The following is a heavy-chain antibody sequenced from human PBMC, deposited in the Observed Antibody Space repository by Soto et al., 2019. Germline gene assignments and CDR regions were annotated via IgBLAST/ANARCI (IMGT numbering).Heavy chain of an antibody. Sequence: ASVKVSCKXSGYSFTKYYIHWVRQAPGQGLEWMGIINPSGGSTSYAQKFQGRVTMTRDTSTSTVYMELSSLRSEDTAVYSCARDQAVAVADDAAFDIWGQGTMVTVSS. CDR2: INPSGGST. V-gene: IGHV1-46*01. J-gene: IGHJ3*02. CDR1: GYSFTKYY. D-gene: IGHD6-19*01. CDR3: ARDQAVAVADDAAFDI.